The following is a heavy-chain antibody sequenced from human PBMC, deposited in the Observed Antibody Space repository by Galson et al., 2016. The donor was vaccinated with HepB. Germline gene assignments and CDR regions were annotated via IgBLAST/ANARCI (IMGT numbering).Heavy chain of an antibody. Sequence: SLRLSCAASGFAFSSYAMSWVRQAPGKGLEWVSGISDSGGTTYYADSVKGRFTISRDNSMNTLYLQMNSLRAEDTAVYYCAKGGGGSSSWQKYYYYYYMDVWGKGTTVTVSS. CDR3: AKGGGGSSSWQKYYYYYYMDV. CDR1: GFAFSSYA. J-gene: IGHJ6*03. D-gene: IGHD6-13*01. V-gene: IGHV3-23*01. CDR2: ISDSGGTT.